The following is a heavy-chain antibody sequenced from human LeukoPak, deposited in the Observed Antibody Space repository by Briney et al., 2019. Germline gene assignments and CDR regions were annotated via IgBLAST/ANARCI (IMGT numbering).Heavy chain of an antibody. V-gene: IGHV4-39*01. CDR3: ARGTMFPYYFDY. J-gene: IGHJ4*02. CDR2: IFYDGKT. Sequence: SETLSLTCTVSRGSISTTLYHWAWIRQSPGKGLELIGNIFYDGKTYYKPSLKSRLSISIDTSKSQFSLKLRSVTAADTAIYYCARGTMFPYYFDYWGQGTLVTVSS. CDR1: RGSISTTLYH. D-gene: IGHD3-10*02.